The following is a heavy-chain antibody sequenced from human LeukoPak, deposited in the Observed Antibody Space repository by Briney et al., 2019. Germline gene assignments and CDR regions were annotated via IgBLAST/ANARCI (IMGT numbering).Heavy chain of an antibody. V-gene: IGHV3-30-3*01. J-gene: IGHJ4*02. CDR3: ARGFDY. CDR2: ISYDGSNK. CDR1: GFTFSSYA. Sequence: GGSLRLSCAASGFTFSSYAMHWVRQAPGKGLEWVAVISYDGSNKYYAVSVKGRFTISRDSSKNTLYLQMNSLRAEDTAVYYCARGFDYWGQGTLVTVSS.